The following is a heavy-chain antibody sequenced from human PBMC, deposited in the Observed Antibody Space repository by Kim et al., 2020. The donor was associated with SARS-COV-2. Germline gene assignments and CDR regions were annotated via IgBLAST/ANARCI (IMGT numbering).Heavy chain of an antibody. CDR1: GFTVSSNY. CDR3: AREVGSSSWYDY. CDR2: IYSGGST. V-gene: IGHV3-53*01. Sequence: GGSLRLSCAASGFTVSSNYMSWVRQAPGKGLEWVSVIYSGGSTYYADSVKGRFTISRDNSKNTLYLQMNSLRAEDTAVYYCAREVGSSSWYDYWGQGTLVTVSS. D-gene: IGHD6-13*01. J-gene: IGHJ4*02.